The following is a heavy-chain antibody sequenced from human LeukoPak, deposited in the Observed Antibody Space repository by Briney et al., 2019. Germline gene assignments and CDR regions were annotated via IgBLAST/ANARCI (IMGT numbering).Heavy chain of an antibody. D-gene: IGHD3-10*01. J-gene: IGHJ4*02. CDR1: GYTFTNWA. CDR2: INTNTGNP. Sequence: ASVKVSCKASGYTFTNWAMNWVRQAPGQGLEWMGWINTNTGNPTYAQGFTGRFVFSLDTSVSTAYLQISSLKAEDTAVYYCARDRLTMVRGVSPFDYWGQGTLVTVSS. CDR3: ARDRLTMVRGVSPFDY. V-gene: IGHV7-4-1*02.